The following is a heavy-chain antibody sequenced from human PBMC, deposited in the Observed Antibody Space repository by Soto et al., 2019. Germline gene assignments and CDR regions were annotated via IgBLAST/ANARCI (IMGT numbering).Heavy chain of an antibody. D-gene: IGHD3-22*01. V-gene: IGHV1-69*01. CDR2: FIPIFGTA. CDR1: GGTFSSYA. CDR3: ARDRGQYYDSSALRYGMDV. J-gene: IGHJ6*02. Sequence: QVQLVQSGAEVKTPGSSVKVSCKASGGTFSSYAISWVLQAPGQGLEWMGGFIPIFGTANYAQKFHGRVTITADESTSTAYMELSSLRSEDTAVYYCARDRGQYYDSSALRYGMDVWGQGTTVTVSS.